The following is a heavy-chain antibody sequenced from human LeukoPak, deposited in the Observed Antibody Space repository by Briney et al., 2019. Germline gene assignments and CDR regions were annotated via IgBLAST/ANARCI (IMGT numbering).Heavy chain of an antibody. D-gene: IGHD3-22*01. CDR2: XXXXSGNT. Sequence: ASVKVSCKASGYTFTSYDINWVRQATGQGLEWXXXXXXXSGNTGYAQKFQGRVTMTRDTSISTAYMELSSLRSDDTAVYYCARRTTDSSGYYYDTKYFHHWGQGTLVTVSS. J-gene: IGHJ1*01. V-gene: IGHV1-8*01. CDR3: ARRTTDSSGYYYDTKYFHH. CDR1: GYTFTSYD.